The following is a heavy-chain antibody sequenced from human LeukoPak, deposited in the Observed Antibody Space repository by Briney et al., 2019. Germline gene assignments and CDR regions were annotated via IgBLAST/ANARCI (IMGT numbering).Heavy chain of an antibody. CDR1: GFTFSDYG. J-gene: IGHJ3*02. V-gene: IGHV3-33*01. Sequence: GGSLRLSCAASGFTFSDYGMHWVRQAPGKGLEWVAVIWYDGSNKYYADSVKGRFTISRDNSKNTLYMQMNSLRDEDTALYYCAREYASLGFDIWGQGTMVTVSS. CDR2: IWYDGSNK. CDR3: AREYASLGFDI. D-gene: IGHD7-27*01.